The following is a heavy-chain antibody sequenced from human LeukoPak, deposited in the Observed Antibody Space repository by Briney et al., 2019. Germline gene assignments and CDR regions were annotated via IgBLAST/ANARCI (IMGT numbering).Heavy chain of an antibody. V-gene: IGHV1-69*05. Sequence: SVKVSCKASGGTFSSYAISWVRQAPGQGLEWMGGIIPIFGTANYAQKFQGRVTITTDESTSTAYMELSSLRSEDTAVYYCARSDVVVPAAIAIHYYYYMDVWGKGTTVTVSS. CDR3: ARSDVVVPAAIAIHYYYYMDV. CDR1: GGTFSSYA. D-gene: IGHD2-2*01. J-gene: IGHJ6*03. CDR2: IIPIFGTA.